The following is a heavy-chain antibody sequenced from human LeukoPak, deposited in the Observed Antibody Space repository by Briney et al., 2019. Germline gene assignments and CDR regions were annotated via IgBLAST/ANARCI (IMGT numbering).Heavy chain of an antibody. D-gene: IGHD3-10*01. CDR3: AXPRSPYYYMDV. CDR1: GYTFTSYD. J-gene: IGHJ6*03. V-gene: IGHV1-8*01. Sequence: AXVKVXXXASGYTFTSYDINWVRQATGQGLEWMGWMNPNSGNTGYAQKFQGRVTMTRNTSISKAYMELSSRRSEDTAVYYCAXPRSPYYYMDVWGKGTTVTISS. CDR2: MNPNSGNT.